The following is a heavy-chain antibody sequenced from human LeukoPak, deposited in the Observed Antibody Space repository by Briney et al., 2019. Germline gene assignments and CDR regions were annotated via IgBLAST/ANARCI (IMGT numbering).Heavy chain of an antibody. Sequence: PGGSLRLSCAASGFTFSSYAMSWVRQAPGKGLEWGSAISGSGGSTYYADSVKGRFTISRDNSKNTLYLQMNSLRAEDTAVYYCAKLTSITMKLYYFDYWGRGTLVTVSS. J-gene: IGHJ4*02. V-gene: IGHV3-23*01. CDR1: GFTFSSYA. CDR3: AKLTSITMKLYYFDY. CDR2: ISGSGGST. D-gene: IGHD3-22*01.